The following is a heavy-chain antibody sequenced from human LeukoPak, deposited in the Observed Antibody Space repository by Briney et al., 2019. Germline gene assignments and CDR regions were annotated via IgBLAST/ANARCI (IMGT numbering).Heavy chain of an antibody. V-gene: IGHV3-23*01. D-gene: IGHD5-12*01. CDR1: GFTFSNAW. CDR3: AKGSEASEFDY. Sequence: GGPLRLSCAASGFTFSNAWMSWVRQAPGKGLEWVSAISGSGGSTYYADSVKGRFTISRDNSKNTLYLQMNSLRAEDTAVYYCAKGSEASEFDYWGQGTLVTVSS. CDR2: ISGSGGST. J-gene: IGHJ4*02.